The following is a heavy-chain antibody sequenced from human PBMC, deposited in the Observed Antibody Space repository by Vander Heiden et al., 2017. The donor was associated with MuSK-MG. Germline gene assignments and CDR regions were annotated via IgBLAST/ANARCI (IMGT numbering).Heavy chain of an antibody. CDR2: IYYSGST. CDR1: GGSIRSSSYY. V-gene: IGHV4-39*01. Sequence: QLQLQESGPGLVKPSETLSLTCTVPGGSIRSSSYYWGWIRQPPGRGLEWIGSIYYSGSTYYNPSLKSRVTISVDTSKNQFSLKLSSVTAADTAVYYCARPQDGDYGVLDAFDIWGQGTMVTVSS. J-gene: IGHJ3*02. D-gene: IGHD4-17*01. CDR3: ARPQDGDYGVLDAFDI.